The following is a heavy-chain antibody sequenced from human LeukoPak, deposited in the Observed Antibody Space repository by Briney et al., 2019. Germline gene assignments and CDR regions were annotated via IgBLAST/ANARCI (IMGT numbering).Heavy chain of an antibody. J-gene: IGHJ1*01. V-gene: IGHV1-46*01. CDR3: ARVLEIAAAEGGFQH. CDR1: GYTFTSYY. D-gene: IGHD6-13*01. CDR2: INPSGGST. Sequence: PRASVKVSCKASGYTFTSYYMHWVRQAPGQGLEWMGIINPSGGSTSYAQKFQGRVTMTRDMSTSTVYMELSSLRSEDTAVYYCARVLEIAAAEGGFQHWGQGTLVTVSS.